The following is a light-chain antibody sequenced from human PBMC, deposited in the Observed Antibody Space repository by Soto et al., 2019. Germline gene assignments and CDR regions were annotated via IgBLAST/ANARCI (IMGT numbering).Light chain of an antibody. J-gene: IGKJ5*01. CDR1: QTVSSY. Sequence: EIVLTLSPDTLSLSQGQRSTLSCRASQTVSSYLAWYQQKPPQAPRLLILVAANRTTGTPTRFSCSGSGTDIALTITILGPEDVAVDLCQQRRSWPSITFGQGTRREIK. CDR3: QQRRSWPSIT. CDR2: VAA. V-gene: IGKV3-11*01.